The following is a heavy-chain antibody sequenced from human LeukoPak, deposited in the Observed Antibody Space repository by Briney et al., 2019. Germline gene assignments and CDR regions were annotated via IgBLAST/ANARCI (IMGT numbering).Heavy chain of an antibody. Sequence: PSETLSLTCTVSGDSFSNYYWSWIRQPPGRGLEWIGYIHHSGSSDHNPSLKSRVTMSPDTSKNQFSLKLSSVTAADTAVYYCARHLDYDSSGDAFDIWVQGTRVTVSS. D-gene: IGHD3-22*01. CDR2: IHHSGSS. CDR1: GDSFSNYY. V-gene: IGHV4-59*08. CDR3: ARHLDYDSSGDAFDI. J-gene: IGHJ3*02.